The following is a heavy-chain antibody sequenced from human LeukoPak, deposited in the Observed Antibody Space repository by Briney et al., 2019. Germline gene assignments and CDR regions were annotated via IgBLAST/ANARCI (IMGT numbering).Heavy chain of an antibody. J-gene: IGHJ4*02. CDR1: GFIFSSYS. V-gene: IGHV3-48*01. D-gene: IGHD4-17*01. CDR3: ARDRLHYGEYEKTLDY. CDR2: ISSNSRII. Sequence: GGSLRLSCAASGFIFSSYSMNWVRQAPGKGLEWVSYISSNSRIIYYADSVRGRFTISRDNAKKSLYLQMNSLRADDTAVYYCARDRLHYGEYEKTLDYWGQGTLVTVSS.